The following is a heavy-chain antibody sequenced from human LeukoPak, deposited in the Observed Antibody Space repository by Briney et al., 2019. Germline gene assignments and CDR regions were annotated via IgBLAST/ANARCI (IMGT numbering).Heavy chain of an antibody. CDR2: INPSGGST. D-gene: IGHD6-19*01. CDR1: GYTFTSYN. CDR3: ARAGFGVAGLNY. J-gene: IGHJ4*02. Sequence: ASVKVSCKASGYTFTSYNMQWVRQAPGQGPEWMGIINPSGGSTSYAQKFQGRVTMTRDTSTSTVYMELSSLRSEDTAVYYCARAGFGVAGLNYWGQGTPVTVSS. V-gene: IGHV1-46*01.